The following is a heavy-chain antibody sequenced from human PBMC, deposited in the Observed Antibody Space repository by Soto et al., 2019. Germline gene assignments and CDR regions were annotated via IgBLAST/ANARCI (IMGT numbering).Heavy chain of an antibody. CDR2: INPSGGST. J-gene: IGHJ4*02. Sequence: ASVKVSCKASGYIFTNHYIHWVRQAPGQGLEWMGIINPSGGSTNYLQKFQGRITMTRDTSTSTVYMELSSLRSEDTAVYFCARPDYYDSSVFYYDWGGKGPLVTVSS. V-gene: IGHV1-46*01. D-gene: IGHD3-22*01. CDR1: GYIFTNHY. CDR3: ARPDYYDSSVFYYDW.